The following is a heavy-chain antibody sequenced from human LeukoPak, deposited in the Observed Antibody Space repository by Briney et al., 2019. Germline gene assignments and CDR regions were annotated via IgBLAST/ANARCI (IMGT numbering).Heavy chain of an antibody. D-gene: IGHD3-22*01. CDR3: TREYDSAGLPDY. J-gene: IGHJ4*02. CDR2: IYHSGST. Sequence: PSETLSLTWTVSGDSLSSYYWNWIRQPPGKGLEWIGHIYHSGSTSYNPSLKSRVTISMDMPKNQFSLKVTSVTAADTAVYYCTREYDSAGLPDYWGQGTLVTVSS. CDR1: GDSLSSYY. V-gene: IGHV4-59*01.